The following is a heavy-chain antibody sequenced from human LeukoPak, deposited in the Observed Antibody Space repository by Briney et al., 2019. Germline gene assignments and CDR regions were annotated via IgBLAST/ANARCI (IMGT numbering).Heavy chain of an antibody. CDR2: TKQDGSEK. CDR1: GFTFSSYW. CDR3: ARGSYSSSWYFAAFDI. Sequence: GGSLRLSCAASGFTFSSYWMSWVRQAPGQGLEWVANTKQDGSEKYYVDSVKGRFTISRDNAKNSLYLQMNSLRAEDTAVYYCARGSYSSSWYFAAFDIWGQGTMVTVSS. D-gene: IGHD6-13*01. J-gene: IGHJ3*02. V-gene: IGHV3-7*01.